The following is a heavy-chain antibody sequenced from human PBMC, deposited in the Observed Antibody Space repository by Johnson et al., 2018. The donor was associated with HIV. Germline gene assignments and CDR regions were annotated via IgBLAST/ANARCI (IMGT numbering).Heavy chain of an antibody. V-gene: IGHV3-20*04. Sequence: MQLVESGGGLVQPGGSLRLSCAASGFSFDDYGMSWVRQAPGKGLEWVSGIIWNGGSTGYADSVKGRFTISRDNAKNSLYLQMNSLRAEDTAVYYCARGVRDSSGYPFAFDIWGQGTMVSVSS. J-gene: IGHJ3*02. CDR1: GFSFDDYG. CDR2: IIWNGGST. CDR3: ARGVRDSSGYPFAFDI. D-gene: IGHD3-22*01.